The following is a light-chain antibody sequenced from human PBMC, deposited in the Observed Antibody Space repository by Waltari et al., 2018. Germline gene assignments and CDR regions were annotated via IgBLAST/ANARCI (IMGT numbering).Light chain of an antibody. Sequence: DIPMPQFPSSLSASVGDRVTITCPASQDISNYLNWYQQKPGKAPKLLIYDASNLETGVPSRFSGSGSGTDFTFTISSLQPEDIATYYCQQYDNLLLYTFGQGTKLEIK. CDR1: QDISNY. CDR2: DAS. CDR3: QQYDNLLLYT. J-gene: IGKJ2*01. V-gene: IGKV1-33*01.